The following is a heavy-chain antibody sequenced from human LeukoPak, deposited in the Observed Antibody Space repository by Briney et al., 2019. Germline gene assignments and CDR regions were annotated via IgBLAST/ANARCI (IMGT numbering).Heavy chain of an antibody. D-gene: IGHD5-24*01. CDR3: ARGSDAMGPYYMDV. V-gene: IGHV4-31*03. CDR1: GGSISSGGYY. Sequence: PSQTLSLTCTVFGGSISSGGYYWSWIRQHPGKGLEWIGYIYYSGSTYYNPSLKSRVTISVDTSKNKFSLKLSSVTAADTAVYYCARGSDAMGPYYMDVWGKGTTVTVSS. J-gene: IGHJ6*03. CDR2: IYYSGST.